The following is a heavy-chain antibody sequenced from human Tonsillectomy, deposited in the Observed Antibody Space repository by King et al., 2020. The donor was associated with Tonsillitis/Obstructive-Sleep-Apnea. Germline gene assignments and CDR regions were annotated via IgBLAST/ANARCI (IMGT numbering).Heavy chain of an antibody. CDR1: GFTFRSHG. CDR2: IWSDGSNK. CDR3: ARTRLCTIPTCFRTLDN. J-gene: IGHJ4*02. D-gene: IGHD2-21*01. V-gene: IGHV3-33*01. Sequence: HVQLVESGGGVVQPGTSVRLSCAVSGFTFRSHGMHWVRQAPGKGLEWVAVIWSDGSNKFYADSVRGRFTISRDNSKNTLYLQMNSLKVEDTAVYYCARTRLCTIPTCFRTLDNWGQGTLVTVSS.